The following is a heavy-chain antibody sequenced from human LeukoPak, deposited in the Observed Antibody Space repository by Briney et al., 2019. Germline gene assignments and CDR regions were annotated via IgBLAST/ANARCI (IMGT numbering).Heavy chain of an antibody. CDR2: INHSGST. V-gene: IGHV4-39*07. CDR3: ARVRGYYGSGSYTY. CDR1: GGSISSSSYY. Sequence: PSETLSLTCTVSGGSISSSSYYWGWIRQPPGKGLEWIGEINHSGSTNYNPSLKSRVTISVDTSKNQFSLKLSSVTAADTAVYYCARVRGYYGSGSYTYWGQGTLVTVSS. D-gene: IGHD3-10*01. J-gene: IGHJ4*02.